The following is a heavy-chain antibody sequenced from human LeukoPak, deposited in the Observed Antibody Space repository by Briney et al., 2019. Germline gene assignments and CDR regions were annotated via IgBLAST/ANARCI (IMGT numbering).Heavy chain of an antibody. V-gene: IGHV3-48*03. CDR3: ARGYRSAARRLLPMDV. J-gene: IGHJ6*03. D-gene: IGHD6-6*01. CDR2: ISSSGSTT. CDR1: GFTFSSYE. Sequence: GGSLRLSCAASGFTFSSYEMNWVRQAPGEGLEWVSYISSSGSTTYYADSVKGRFTISRDNANDSLYLQMNSLRAEDTAVYYCARGYRSAARRLLPMDVWGKGTTVTVSS.